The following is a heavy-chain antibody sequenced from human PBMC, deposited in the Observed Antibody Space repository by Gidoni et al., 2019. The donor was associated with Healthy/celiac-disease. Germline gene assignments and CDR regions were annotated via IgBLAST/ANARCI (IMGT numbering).Heavy chain of an antibody. CDR3: ARGGGYSGYERYFDY. Sequence: EVQLVASGGGLVQPGGSLSLSCAASGFTFRSYAMHWVRQAPGKGLEYVSDISSNGGRTYYANSVKGRFNISRDNYKNTLYLQMGSMRAEDMAVYYGARGGGYSGYERYFDYWGQGTLVTVSS. CDR1: GFTFRSYA. V-gene: IGHV3-64*01. CDR2: ISSNGGRT. J-gene: IGHJ4*02. D-gene: IGHD5-12*01.